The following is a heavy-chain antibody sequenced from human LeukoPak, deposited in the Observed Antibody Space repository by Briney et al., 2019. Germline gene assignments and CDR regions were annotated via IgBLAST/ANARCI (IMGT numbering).Heavy chain of an antibody. CDR3: ARQDYERGGRAFDI. D-gene: IGHD2-15*01. V-gene: IGHV3-23*01. J-gene: IGHJ3*02. Sequence: PGGSLRLSCAASGFTFSRYAMSWVRQAPGKGLEWVSGISDSGGSTYYADSVKGRFTISRDNAKNSLYLQMNSLRAEDTAVYYCARQDYERGGRAFDIWGQGTMVTVSS. CDR1: GFTFSRYA. CDR2: ISDSGGST.